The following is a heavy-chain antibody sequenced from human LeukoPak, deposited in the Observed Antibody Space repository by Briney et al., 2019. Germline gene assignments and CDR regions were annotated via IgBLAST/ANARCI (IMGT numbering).Heavy chain of an antibody. Sequence: AGGSLRLSCAASGFTFSNYAMSWVRQAPGKGLEWVSVISGSGGTTYSADSVKGRITISRDNSKNTLYLQMNSLRAEDTAAYYCARERGSSGGNTNGYFDYWGQGALVTVSS. J-gene: IGHJ4*02. D-gene: IGHD4-23*01. V-gene: IGHV3-23*01. CDR2: ISGSGGTT. CDR1: GFTFSNYA. CDR3: ARERGSSGGNTNGYFDY.